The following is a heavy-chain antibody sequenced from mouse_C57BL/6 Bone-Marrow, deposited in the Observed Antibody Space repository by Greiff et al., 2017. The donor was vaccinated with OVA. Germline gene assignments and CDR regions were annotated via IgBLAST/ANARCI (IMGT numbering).Heavy chain of an antibody. CDR2: IDPETGGT. V-gene: IGHV1-15*01. CDR1: GYTFTDYE. J-gene: IGHJ3*01. CDR3: TQEEGYGYGLAY. D-gene: IGHD2-2*01. Sequence: QVQLQQSGAELVRPGASVTLSCKASGYTFTDYEMHWVKQTPVHGLEWIGAIDPETGGTAYNQKFKGKAILTADKSSSTAYMELRSLTSEDSAVYYCTQEEGYGYGLAYWVQGTLVTVSA.